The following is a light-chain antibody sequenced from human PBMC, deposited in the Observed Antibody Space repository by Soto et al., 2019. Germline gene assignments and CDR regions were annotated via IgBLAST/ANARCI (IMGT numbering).Light chain of an antibody. J-gene: IGKJ4*01. CDR3: QQYGSSPLT. CDR2: GAS. CDR1: QSVSSSY. Sequence: VLTQSPFTLSLSPGERATLSCRASQSVSSSYLAWYQQKPGQAPRLLIYGASSRATGIPDRFSGSGSGTDFTLTISRLEPDDFAVYYCQQYGSSPLTFGGGTKVDIK. V-gene: IGKV3-20*01.